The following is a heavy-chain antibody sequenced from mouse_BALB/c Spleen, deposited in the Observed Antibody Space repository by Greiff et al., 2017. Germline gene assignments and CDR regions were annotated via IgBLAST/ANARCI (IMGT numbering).Heavy chain of an antibody. CDR3: ARGYRYDFLYAMDY. CDR1: GYSITSGYY. CDR2: ISYDGSN. J-gene: IGHJ4*01. Sequence: EVQLQESGPGLVKPSQSLSLTCSVTGYSITSGYYWNWIRQFPGNKLEWMGYISYDGSNNYNPSLKNRISITRDTSKNQFFLKLNSVTTEDTATYYCARGYRYDFLYAMDYLGQGTSVTVSS. D-gene: IGHD2-14*01. V-gene: IGHV3-6*02.